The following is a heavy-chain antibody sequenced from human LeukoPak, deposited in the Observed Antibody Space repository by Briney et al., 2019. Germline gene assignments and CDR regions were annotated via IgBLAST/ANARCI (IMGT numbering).Heavy chain of an antibody. CDR3: ARGGLFQNWFDP. CDR2: INPYSGGT. Sequence: ASVKVSCKASGYTFTSYYMHWVRQAPGQGLEWMGWINPYSGGTNYAQKFQGRVTMTRDTSISTAYMELSRLRSDDTAVYYCARGGLFQNWFDPWGQGTLVTVSS. CDR1: GYTFTSYY. D-gene: IGHD3-10*01. V-gene: IGHV1-2*02. J-gene: IGHJ5*02.